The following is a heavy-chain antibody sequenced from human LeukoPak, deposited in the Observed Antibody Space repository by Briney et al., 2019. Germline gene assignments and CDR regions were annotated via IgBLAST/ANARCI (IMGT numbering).Heavy chain of an antibody. CDR3: ARGGNILEYYDSWSGYYYGFDY. J-gene: IGHJ4*02. Sequence: ASVKVSCKASGGTFSSYAISWVRQAPGQGLEWMGGIIPIFGTANYAQKFQGRVTITADESTSTAYMELSSLRSEDTAVYYCARGGNILEYYDSWSGYYYGFDYWGQGTLVTVSS. CDR1: GGTFSSYA. V-gene: IGHV1-69*13. CDR2: IIPIFGTA. D-gene: IGHD3-3*01.